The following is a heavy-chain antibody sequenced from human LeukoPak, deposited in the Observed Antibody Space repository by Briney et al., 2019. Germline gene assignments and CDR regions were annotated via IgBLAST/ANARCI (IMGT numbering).Heavy chain of an antibody. V-gene: IGHV1-2*06. D-gene: IGHD3-22*01. CDR2: INPNSGGT. CDR1: GYTFTGYY. CDR3: ARGPYDTSDWYFDL. J-gene: IGHJ2*01. Sequence: ASVKVSFKASGYTFTGYYMHWVRQAPGQGLEWMGRINPNSGGTNYAQKFQGRVTMTRDTSISTAYMELSRLRSDDTAVYYCARGPYDTSDWYFDLWGRGTLVTVSS.